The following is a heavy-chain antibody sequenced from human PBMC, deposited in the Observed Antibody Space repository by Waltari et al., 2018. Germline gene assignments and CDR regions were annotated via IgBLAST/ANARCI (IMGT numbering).Heavy chain of an antibody. CDR1: GFTFSAHY. D-gene: IGHD1-26*01. V-gene: IGHV3-11*04. J-gene: IGHJ3*02. CDR3: ARGRWERGPGTAFDI. CDR2: ISSSGSTI. Sequence: QVQLVESGGGLVKPGGSLRLSGAASGFTFSAHYMSWIRQAPGRGVEWVSYISSSGSTIYYADSGKGRFTISRDNAKNSLYLQMNSLRAEDTAVYYCARGRWERGPGTAFDIWGQGTMVTVSS.